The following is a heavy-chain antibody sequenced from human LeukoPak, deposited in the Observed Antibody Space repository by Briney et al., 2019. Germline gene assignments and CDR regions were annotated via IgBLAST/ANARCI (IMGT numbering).Heavy chain of an antibody. D-gene: IGHD3-3*01. CDR3: AKAQHQGYDFWSGYYLDY. J-gene: IGHJ4*02. V-gene: IGHV3-23*01. Sequence: PGGSLRLSCAASGFTFSSYDMSWVRQAPGKGLEWVSVISGSGGSTNYADSVKGRFTISRDNSKNTLYLQMNRLRVEDTAVYYCAKAQHQGYDFWSGYYLDYWGQGTLVTVSS. CDR2: ISGSGGST. CDR1: GFTFSSYD.